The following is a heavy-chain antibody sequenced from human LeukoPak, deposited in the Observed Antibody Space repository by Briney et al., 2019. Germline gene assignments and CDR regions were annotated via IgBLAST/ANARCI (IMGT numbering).Heavy chain of an antibody. CDR1: GYSISSGYY. D-gene: IGHD3-10*01. Sequence: SETLSLTCTVSGYSISSGYYWGWIRPPPGKGLEWIGIIYHSGSTYYNPSLKSRVTISVDTSKNQFSLKLSSVTAADTAVYYCARDLESYYYGSGSSFDYWGQGTLVTVSS. CDR2: IYHSGST. CDR3: ARDLESYYYGSGSSFDY. J-gene: IGHJ4*02. V-gene: IGHV4-38-2*02.